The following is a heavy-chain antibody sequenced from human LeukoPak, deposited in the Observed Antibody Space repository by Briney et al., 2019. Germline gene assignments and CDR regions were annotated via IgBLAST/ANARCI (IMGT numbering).Heavy chain of an antibody. Sequence: GGSLRLSCAASGFMFRNYGMHWVRQAPGKGLEWVAFVAYDGTNKYYADSVKGQYTISRDNSKNTLYLQMNNLRAEDTAVYYCAKAVAAPPSYDYGMDVWGQGTTVTVPS. CDR2: VAYDGTNK. D-gene: IGHD6-19*01. V-gene: IGHV3-30*18. CDR1: GFMFRNYG. J-gene: IGHJ6*02. CDR3: AKAVAAPPSYDYGMDV.